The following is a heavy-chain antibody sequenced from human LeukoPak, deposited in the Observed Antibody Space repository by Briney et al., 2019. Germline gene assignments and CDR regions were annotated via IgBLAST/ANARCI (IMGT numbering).Heavy chain of an antibody. D-gene: IGHD3-9*01. CDR3: ARGRRELRYGPDY. CDR2: IYYTAGA. Sequence: SQTLSLICTVSGASMRSETHYWSWLRQLPGKGPEWIAYIYYTAGAYYNPSLQSRVTISLDASENQFSLKLSSVTAADTAVYYCARGRRELRYGPDYWGQGTLVTVSS. CDR1: GASMRSETHY. V-gene: IGHV4-31*03. J-gene: IGHJ4*02.